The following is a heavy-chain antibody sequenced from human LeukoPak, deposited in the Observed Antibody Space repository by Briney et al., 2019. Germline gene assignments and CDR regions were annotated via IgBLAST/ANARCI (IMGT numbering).Heavy chain of an antibody. V-gene: IGHV4-30-4*08. D-gene: IGHD2-2*01. Sequence: SETLSLTCTVSGGSISSGDYYWSWIRQPPGKGLEWIGYIYYSGSTYYNPSLKSRVTISVDTSKNQFSLKLSSVTAADTAVYYCASSIVVVPAAMDCYYMDVWGKGTTVTVSS. CDR2: IYYSGST. CDR1: GGSISSGDYY. J-gene: IGHJ6*03. CDR3: ASSIVVVPAAMDCYYMDV.